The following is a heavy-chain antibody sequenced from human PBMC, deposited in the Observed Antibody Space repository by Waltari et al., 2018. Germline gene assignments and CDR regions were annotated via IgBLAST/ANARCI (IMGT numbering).Heavy chain of an antibody. CDR3: ARVGDYWYFDL. J-gene: IGHJ2*01. Sequence: QLQLQESGPGLVKPSETLSLTCTVSGGSISSSSYYWGWIRQPPGKGLEWIGSIYYSGSTYYNPSLKSRVTISVDTSKNQFSLKLSSVTAADTAVYYCARVGDYWYFDLWGRGTLVTVSS. CDR1: GGSISSSSYY. CDR2: IYYSGST. V-gene: IGHV4-39*07. D-gene: IGHD2-21*01.